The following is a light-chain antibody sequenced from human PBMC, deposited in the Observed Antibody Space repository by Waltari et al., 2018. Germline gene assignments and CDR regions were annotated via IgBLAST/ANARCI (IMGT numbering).Light chain of an antibody. CDR1: QDIRIF. Sequence: DIQMTQSPSSLSASVGDRVTITCQASQDIRIFLKWYQQKPGKAPQLLIYDASNLETGVPSRVSGSGSGTDFTLTISSLQPEDFATYYCQQYDTVPPTVPFTFGPGTKVDVK. V-gene: IGKV1-33*01. CDR3: QQYDTVPPTVPFT. CDR2: DAS. J-gene: IGKJ3*01.